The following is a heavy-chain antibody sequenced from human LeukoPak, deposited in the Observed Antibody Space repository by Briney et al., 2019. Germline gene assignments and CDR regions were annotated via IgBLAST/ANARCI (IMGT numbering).Heavy chain of an antibody. V-gene: IGHV3-23*01. D-gene: IGHD5-18*01. J-gene: IGHJ5*02. CDR1: GFTFSSYA. CDR2: INGGGGST. Sequence: GGSLRLSCAASGFTFSSYAMSWVRQAPGKGLEWVSVINGGGGSTSYADSVKGRFTISRDNSKNTLYLQMNSLRAEDTAVYYCAMTNVDTSFDPWGQGTLVTVSS. CDR3: AMTNVDTSFDP.